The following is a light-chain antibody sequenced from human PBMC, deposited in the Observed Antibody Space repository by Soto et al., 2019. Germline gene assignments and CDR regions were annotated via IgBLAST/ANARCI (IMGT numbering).Light chain of an antibody. Sequence: QSVMTQPPSVSAAPGQKVTISCSGSSSNIGGNSVSWYQQLPGTAPKLLIYDDNKRPSGSPDRFSGSKSGTSATLGITGFQTGDEADYYCGSWDSSLSAYVFGTGTKLTV. V-gene: IGLV1-51*01. CDR1: SSNIGGNS. CDR3: GSWDSSLSAYV. CDR2: DDN. J-gene: IGLJ1*01.